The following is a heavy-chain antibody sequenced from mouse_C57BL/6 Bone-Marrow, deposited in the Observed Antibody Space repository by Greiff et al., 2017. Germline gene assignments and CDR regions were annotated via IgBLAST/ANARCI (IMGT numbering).Heavy chain of an antibody. J-gene: IGHJ1*03. CDR3: ARPITTVVAPYFDV. CDR2: INPNYGTT. D-gene: IGHD1-1*01. CDR1: GYSFTDYN. V-gene: IGHV1-39*01. Sequence: SGPELVKPGASVKISCKASGYSFTDYNMNWVKQSNGKSLEWIGVINPNYGTTSYNQKFKGKATLTVDQSSSTAYMQLNSLTSEDSAVYYCARPITTVVAPYFDVWGTGTTVTVSS.